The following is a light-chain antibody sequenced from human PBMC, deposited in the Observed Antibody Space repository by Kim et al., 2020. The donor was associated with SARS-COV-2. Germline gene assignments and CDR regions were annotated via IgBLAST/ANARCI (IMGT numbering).Light chain of an antibody. Sequence: QPVLTQPPSVSGAPGQRVTISCTGGSSNFGAGYDVHWYQQLPGTAPRLLLFGNNIRPSGVPDRFSGSKSGTSASLAITGLQTEDEADYYCQSYDSSLSACVFGTGTKVTVL. CDR1: SSNFGAGYD. J-gene: IGLJ1*01. V-gene: IGLV1-40*01. CDR3: QSYDSSLSACV. CDR2: GNN.